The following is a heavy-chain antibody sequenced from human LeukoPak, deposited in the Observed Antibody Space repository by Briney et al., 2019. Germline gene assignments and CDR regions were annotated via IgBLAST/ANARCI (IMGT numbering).Heavy chain of an antibody. Sequence: GGSLRLSCAASGFTFSNYYMGWARQAPGKGLECVSVVGGSGTSSYYTDSVKCRFTISRDNSKNTLYLHRHSLRAEDTATYYCAKGNGRKSFDYWGQGTLVTVSS. D-gene: IGHD1-1*01. CDR3: AKGNGRKSFDY. CDR1: GFTFSNYY. CDR2: VGGSGTSS. J-gene: IGHJ4*02. V-gene: IGHV3-23*01.